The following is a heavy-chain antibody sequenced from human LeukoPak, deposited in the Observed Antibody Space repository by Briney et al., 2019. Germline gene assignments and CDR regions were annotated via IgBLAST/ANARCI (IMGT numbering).Heavy chain of an antibody. Sequence: SETLSLTCTVSVGSIRSFYWNWLRQPPGKGLEWIGYIYYSGSTDYNPSLKSRVTMSVDRSKNRFSLKLSSVTAADTAVYYCARDLAHAFDLWGQGIMVTVSS. D-gene: IGHD3-3*02. CDR1: VGSIRSFY. CDR2: IYYSGST. CDR3: ARDLAHAFDL. V-gene: IGHV4-59*01. J-gene: IGHJ3*01.